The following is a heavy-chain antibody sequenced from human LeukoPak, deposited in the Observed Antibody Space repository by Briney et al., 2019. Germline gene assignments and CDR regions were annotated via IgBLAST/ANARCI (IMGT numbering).Heavy chain of an antibody. J-gene: IGHJ4*02. Sequence: GESLKISCQGSGYRFPSYWIGWVRQMPGKGLEWMGIIYPGDFDTRYSPSFQGQVTISADKSISTAYLQWTSLQASDTAMYYCARLSGYYDSTAGFFDNWGQGTLLTVSS. D-gene: IGHD3-22*01. CDR1: GYRFPSYW. V-gene: IGHV5-51*01. CDR2: IYPGDFDT. CDR3: ARLSGYYDSTAGFFDN.